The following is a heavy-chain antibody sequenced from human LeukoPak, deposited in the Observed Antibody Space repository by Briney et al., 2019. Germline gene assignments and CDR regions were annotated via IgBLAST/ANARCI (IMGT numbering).Heavy chain of an antibody. Sequence: GGSLRLSCTASEFTFNTYGMHWVRQAPGKGPEPVAHIWHDGSNEDYADSVRGRFAISRDNSKYTLYLQMNSLRAEDTAVYYCARDSSSGYYYASSDYWGQGTLVTVSS. CDR1: EFTFNTYG. CDR2: IWHDGSNE. CDR3: ARDSSSGYYYASSDY. J-gene: IGHJ4*02. V-gene: IGHV3-33*01. D-gene: IGHD3-22*01.